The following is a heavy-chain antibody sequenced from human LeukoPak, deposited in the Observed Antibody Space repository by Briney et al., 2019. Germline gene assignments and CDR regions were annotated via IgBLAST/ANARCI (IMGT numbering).Heavy chain of an antibody. CDR1: GGSISSGSYY. Sequence: SQTLSLTCTVSGGSISSGSYYWSWIRQPAGKGLEWIGRIYTSGSTNYNPSLKSRVTISVDTSKNQFSLKLSSVTAADTAVYYCARARGSYGSGSSIYYFDYWGQGTLVTVSS. D-gene: IGHD3-10*01. CDR3: ARARGSYGSGSSIYYFDY. V-gene: IGHV4-61*02. J-gene: IGHJ4*02. CDR2: IYTSGST.